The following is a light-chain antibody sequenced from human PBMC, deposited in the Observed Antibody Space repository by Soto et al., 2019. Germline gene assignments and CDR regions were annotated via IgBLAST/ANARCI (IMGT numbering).Light chain of an antibody. CDR2: KAS. V-gene: IGKV1-5*03. CDR3: QQYSSHSPYT. Sequence: DIQMTQSPSTLSASVGDRVTITCRASQSISSWLAWYQQKPEKAPKLLIYKASSVQSGVPSRFSGSGSETEFTLTISSLQPDDFATYYCQQYSSHSPYTFGQGTKLEIK. J-gene: IGKJ2*01. CDR1: QSISSW.